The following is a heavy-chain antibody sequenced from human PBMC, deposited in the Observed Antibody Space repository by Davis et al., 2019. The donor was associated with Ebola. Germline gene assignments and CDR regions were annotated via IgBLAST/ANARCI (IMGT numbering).Heavy chain of an antibody. CDR1: GFTFSSYA. D-gene: IGHD6-19*01. Sequence: PGGSLRLSCAASGFTFSSYAMSWVRQAPGKGLEWVSAISGSGGSTYYADSVKGRFTISRDNSKNTLYLQMNSLRAEDTAVYYCAKDWSIAVAGGGSYWGQGTLVTVSS. V-gene: IGHV3-23*01. J-gene: IGHJ4*02. CDR3: AKDWSIAVAGGGSY. CDR2: ISGSGGST.